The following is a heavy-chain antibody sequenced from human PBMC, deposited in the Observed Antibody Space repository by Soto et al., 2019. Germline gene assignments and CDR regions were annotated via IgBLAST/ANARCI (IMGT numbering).Heavy chain of an antibody. J-gene: IGHJ4*02. D-gene: IGHD3-9*01. CDR1: DDSINSDKYY. CDR2: IYYRGNA. Sequence: QLQLQESGPGLVKPSETLSLTCSVSDDSINSDKYYWGWIRQPPGKGLEWIGSIYYRGNAYYNPSLQTRVTISLAKSRSQFSLKLNSVTAADSAVYFCARLEGLATISYSFDFWGPGALVTVSS. CDR3: ARLEGLATISYSFDF. V-gene: IGHV4-39*01.